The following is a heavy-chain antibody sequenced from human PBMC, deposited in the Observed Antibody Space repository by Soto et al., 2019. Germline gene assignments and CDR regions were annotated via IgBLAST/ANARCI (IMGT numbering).Heavy chain of an antibody. D-gene: IGHD5-18*01. CDR1: GFTFSSYG. V-gene: IGHV3-33*01. J-gene: IGHJ5*02. CDR3: ARESVDTDYNWFDP. CDR2: IWYDGSNK. Sequence: QVQLVESGGGVVQPGRSLRLSCAASGFTFSSYGMHWVRQAPGKGLEWVAVIWYDGSNKYYADSVKGRFTISRDNSKNTLYLHMNSLRAEDTAVYYCARESVDTDYNWFDPWGQGTLVTVSS.